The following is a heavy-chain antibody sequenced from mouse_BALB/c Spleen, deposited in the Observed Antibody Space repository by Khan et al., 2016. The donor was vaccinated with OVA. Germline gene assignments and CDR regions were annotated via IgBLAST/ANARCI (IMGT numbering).Heavy chain of an antibody. Sequence: QVQLQQSGAELARPGASVKMSCKASGYTFTTYTMHWVKQRPGQGLEWIGYINPSNGYNNYNQKFKDKSTLTADKSSSPAYMQLSSLTSDHSAVYYCARERAYYMSDGWFSYSGQGTLFTVSA. D-gene: IGHD2-14*01. CDR1: GYTFTTYT. CDR2: INPSNGYN. J-gene: IGHJ3*01. CDR3: ARERAYYMSDGWFSY. V-gene: IGHV1-4*01.